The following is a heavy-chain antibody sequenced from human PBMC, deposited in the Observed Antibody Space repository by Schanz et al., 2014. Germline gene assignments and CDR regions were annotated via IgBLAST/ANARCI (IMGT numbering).Heavy chain of an antibody. CDR3: AASSGWHPSTDY. V-gene: IGHV3-23*01. D-gene: IGHD6-19*01. J-gene: IGHJ4*02. Sequence: EMQLLESGGGLVQPGGSLRLSCAASGFTFSSYAMSWVRQAPGKGLEWVSAISGGGGTTYYADSVRGRFTMSRDNSKNTVHLQMSSLRVEDTAVYYCAASSGWHPSTDYWGQGTLVTVSS. CDR1: GFTFSSYA. CDR2: ISGGGGTT.